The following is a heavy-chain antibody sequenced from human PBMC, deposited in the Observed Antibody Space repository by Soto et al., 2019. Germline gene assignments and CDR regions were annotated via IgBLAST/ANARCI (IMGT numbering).Heavy chain of an antibody. D-gene: IGHD6-13*01. CDR1: GFTFSGLY. V-gene: IGHV3-11*01. Sequence: GGSLRLSCAASGFTFSGLYMSWIRQAPGKGLEWVSCIDSSGVKKYYAESVRGRFIISRDNAKNTLYLQMNSLTAEDTAVYYCARDVAAADYWGQGTLVTVSS. CDR2: IDSSGVKK. CDR3: ARDVAAADY. J-gene: IGHJ4*02.